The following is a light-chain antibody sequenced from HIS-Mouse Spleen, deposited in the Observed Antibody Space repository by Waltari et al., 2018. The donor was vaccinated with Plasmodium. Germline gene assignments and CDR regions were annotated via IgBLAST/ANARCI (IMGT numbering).Light chain of an antibody. CDR2: EGS. CDR3: CSYAGSSTYV. CDR1: HRHVGCYNL. V-gene: IGLV2-23*01. J-gene: IGLJ1*01. Sequence: QSALTQPASVSGSPGQSLTISYTRTHRHVGCYNLVSWYQQHPGKAPKLMIYEGSKRPSGVANRFSGSKSGNTASLTISGLQAEDEADYYCCSYAGSSTYVFGTGTKVTVL.